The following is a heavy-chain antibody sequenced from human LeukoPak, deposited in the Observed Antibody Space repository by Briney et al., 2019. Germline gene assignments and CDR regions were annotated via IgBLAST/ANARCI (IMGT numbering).Heavy chain of an antibody. J-gene: IGHJ4*02. D-gene: IGHD6-19*01. V-gene: IGHV3-23*01. CDR3: VKERYSRGWSYSFCY. CDR2: ISGNGGDT. CDR1: GFTFSSYG. Sequence: GGSLRLSCAASGFTFSSYGMSWVRQAPGKGLEWVSSISGNGGDTYYADSVKGRFTISIDNSKNTLYLQMSSLRAEDTAVYYCVKERYSRGWSYSFCYWGQGSLVTVSS.